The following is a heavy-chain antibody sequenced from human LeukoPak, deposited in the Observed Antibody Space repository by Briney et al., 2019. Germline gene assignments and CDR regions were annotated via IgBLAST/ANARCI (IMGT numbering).Heavy chain of an antibody. D-gene: IGHD3-10*01. CDR3: ASDPPKRDYYGSGSYEN. Sequence: GGSLRLSCAASGFILNSYGMHWVRQAPGKGLEWVADIWFDGKNEHFADSVKGRFAISRDNSKNTVYLQMNSLRAEDTAVYYCASDPPKRDYYGSGSYENWGQGTLVTVSS. CDR2: IWFDGKNE. CDR1: GFILNSYG. V-gene: IGHV3-33*01. J-gene: IGHJ4*02.